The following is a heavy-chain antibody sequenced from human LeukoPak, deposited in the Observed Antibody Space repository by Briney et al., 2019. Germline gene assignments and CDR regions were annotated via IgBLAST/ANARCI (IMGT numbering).Heavy chain of an antibody. CDR1: GFTFSSYA. CDR3: ARGCSSTSCYMLYYYYYGMDV. D-gene: IGHD2-2*01. CDR2: ISYDGSNK. Sequence: GGSLRLSCAASGFTFSSYAMSWVRQAPGKGLEWVAVISYDGSNKYYADSVKGRFTISRDNSKNTLYLQMNSLRAEDTAVYYCARGCSSTSCYMLYYYYYGMDVWGQGTTVTVSS. J-gene: IGHJ6*02. V-gene: IGHV3-30-3*01.